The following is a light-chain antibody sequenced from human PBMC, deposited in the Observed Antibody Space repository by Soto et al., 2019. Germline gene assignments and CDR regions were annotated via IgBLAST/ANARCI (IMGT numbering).Light chain of an antibody. CDR3: GSYTSSCTPVV. CDR1: SSDVGGYNY. CDR2: EVN. Sequence: QSALTQPASVSGSPGQSITISCTGTSSDVGGYNYVSWYQQRPGKAPKLLIYEVNNRPSGVSNRFSGSKSGNTASLTISGLHVEDGADYYCGSYTSSCTPVVFGGGTKLTVL. J-gene: IGLJ2*01. V-gene: IGLV2-14*01.